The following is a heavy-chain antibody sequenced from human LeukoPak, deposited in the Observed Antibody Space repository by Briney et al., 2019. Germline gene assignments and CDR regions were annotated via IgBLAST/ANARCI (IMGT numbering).Heavy chain of an antibody. D-gene: IGHD1-26*01. J-gene: IGHJ4*02. CDR3: ARSHPDTGEQ. V-gene: IGHV3-7*01. CDR1: GFTFSDYY. CDR2: IKEDGSEK. Sequence: GGSLRLSCAASGFTFSDYYMSWIRQAPGKGLEWVANIKEDGSEKYYVDSVKGRFTISRDNAKNSLYLQMNSLRVEDTAVYYCARSHPDTGEQWGQGTLVTVSS.